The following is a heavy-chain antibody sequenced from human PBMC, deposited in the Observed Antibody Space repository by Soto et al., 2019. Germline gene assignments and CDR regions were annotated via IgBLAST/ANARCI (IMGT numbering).Heavy chain of an antibody. J-gene: IGHJ4*02. CDR3: ARGSRYSNSVLEY. D-gene: IGHD5-12*01. CDR2: ISYSGVST. V-gene: IGHV3-23*01. CDR1: GGKFVGYA. Sequence: AVSGGKFVGYAVRWVLKKKGKGLEWVSAISYSGVSTYYADSVKGRFTISRDSSENTLSLQMNSLRVDDTALYYCARGSRYSNSVLEYRVQGTLVIVSS.